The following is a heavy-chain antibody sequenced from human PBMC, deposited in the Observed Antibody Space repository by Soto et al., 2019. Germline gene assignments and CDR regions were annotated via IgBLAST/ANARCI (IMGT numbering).Heavy chain of an antibody. CDR2: IYYSGST. J-gene: IGHJ5*02. CDR1: GGSISSGGYY. D-gene: IGHD3-3*01. Sequence: SETLSLTCTVSGGSISSGGYYWSWIRQHPGKGLEWIGYIYYSGSTYYNPSLKSRVTISVDTSKNQFPLKLSSVTAADTAVYYCASAAYYDFWSGYSTNNWFDPWGQGTLVTVSS. V-gene: IGHV4-31*03. CDR3: ASAAYYDFWSGYSTNNWFDP.